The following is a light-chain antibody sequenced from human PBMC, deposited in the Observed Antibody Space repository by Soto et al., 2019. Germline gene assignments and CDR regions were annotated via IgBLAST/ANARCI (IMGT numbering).Light chain of an antibody. CDR1: QSVSSN. CDR3: QQTYSTPET. V-gene: IGKV3-15*01. J-gene: IGKJ1*01. CDR2: GAS. Sequence: EMGKTESPGTLRVTTRERATLACRASQSVSSNLAWYQQKPGQAPRLLIYGASTRATGIPARFSGSGSGTDFTLTISRLEPEDFATYYCQQTYSTPETFGHGTKVDI.